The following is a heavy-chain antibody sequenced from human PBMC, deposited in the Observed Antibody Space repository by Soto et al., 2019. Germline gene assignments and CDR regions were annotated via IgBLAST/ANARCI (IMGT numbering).Heavy chain of an antibody. Sequence: GGSLRLSCGASGFTFSNYYMSWIRQAPGKGLEWVSYISSTGRTIYYADSVKGRFTVSRDNAQNSLSLKLNSLRVEDTAVYYCARSYSSGWEFDYRGQGTTVTVSS. CDR2: ISSTGRTI. V-gene: IGHV3-11*01. CDR1: GFTFSNYY. J-gene: IGHJ4*03. CDR3: ARSYSSGWEFDY. D-gene: IGHD6-19*01.